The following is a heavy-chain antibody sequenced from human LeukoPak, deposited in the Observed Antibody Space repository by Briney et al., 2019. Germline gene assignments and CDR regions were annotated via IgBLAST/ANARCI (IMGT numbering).Heavy chain of an antibody. V-gene: IGHV1-46*01. CDR2: INPSGGST. D-gene: IGHD3-22*01. CDR3: ATGSGYYGYFDY. Sequence: GASVKVSCKASGYSFTSYYTLWVRQAPGQGLGWMGLINPSGGSTSYAQKFQGRVTMTRDTSTSTVYMELSSLRSEDTAVYYCATGSGYYGYFDYWGQGTLVTVS. J-gene: IGHJ4*02. CDR1: GYSFTSYY.